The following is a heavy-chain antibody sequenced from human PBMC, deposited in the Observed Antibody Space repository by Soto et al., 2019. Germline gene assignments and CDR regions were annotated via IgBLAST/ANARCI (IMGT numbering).Heavy chain of an antibody. J-gene: IGHJ3*02. D-gene: IGHD2-21*01. CDR3: ARIRGDSCGGDLSDAFDI. Sequence: SGPTLVNPTQTLTLTCTFSGFSLSTSGMCVSWIRQPPGKALEWLARIDWDDDKYYSTSLKTRLTISKDTSKNQVVLTMTNMDPVDTATYYCARIRGDSCGGDLSDAFDIWGQGTMVTVSS. CDR1: GFSLSTSGMC. CDR2: IDWDDDK. V-gene: IGHV2-70*11.